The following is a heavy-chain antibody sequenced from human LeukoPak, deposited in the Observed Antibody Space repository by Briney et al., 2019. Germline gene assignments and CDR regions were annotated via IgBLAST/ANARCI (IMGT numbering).Heavy chain of an antibody. V-gene: IGHV4-39*01. D-gene: IGHD3-22*01. CDR2: IYYSGST. CDR1: GGSFSGYY. CDR3: ARTEKTSSGYYEAAFDI. J-gene: IGHJ3*02. Sequence: NPSETLSLTCAVYGGSFSGYYWGWIRQPPGKGLEWIGSIYYSGSTYYNPSLKSRVTISVDTSKNQFSLKLSSVTAADTAVYYCARTEKTSSGYYEAAFDIWGQGTMVTVSS.